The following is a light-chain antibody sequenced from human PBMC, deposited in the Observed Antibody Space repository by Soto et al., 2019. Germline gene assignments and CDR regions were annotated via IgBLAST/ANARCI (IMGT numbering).Light chain of an antibody. CDR1: TGAVTSGYY. CDR2: STS. V-gene: IGLV7-43*01. Sequence: QAVVTQEPSLTVSPGGTVTLTCAYSTGAVTSGYYPNWFQQKPGQAPRALISSTSNKHSWTPARFSGSLLGGKAALTLSGVQPEDEADYCCLLYYGGAQLGFFGTGTKLTVL. J-gene: IGLJ1*01. CDR3: LLYYGGAQLGF.